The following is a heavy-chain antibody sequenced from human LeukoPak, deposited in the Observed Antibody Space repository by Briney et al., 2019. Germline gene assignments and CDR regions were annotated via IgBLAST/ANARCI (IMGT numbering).Heavy chain of an antibody. J-gene: IGHJ4*02. CDR3: ARGTVGAPGFAY. CDR2: INPGGNKK. D-gene: IGHD6-13*01. Sequence: GGSLRLSCAASGLMFNGYWMHWFRQVPGKGLVWVSEINPGGNKKNYADSVWGRFTVSRDNAKDTVYLQMDRVSVGDTAVYYCARGTVGAPGFAYWGQGTLVSVSS. CDR1: GLMFNGYW. V-gene: IGHV3-74*01.